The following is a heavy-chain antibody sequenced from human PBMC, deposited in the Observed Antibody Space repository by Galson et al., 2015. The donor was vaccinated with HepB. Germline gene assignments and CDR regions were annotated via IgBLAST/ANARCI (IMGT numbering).Heavy chain of an antibody. V-gene: IGHV1-18*01. D-gene: IGHD3-9*01. J-gene: IGHJ4*02. CDR2: ISTYNDNT. CDR1: GYTFTSYG. CDR3: ATARYPTSAPDY. Sequence: SVKVSCKASGYTFTSYGISWVRQAPGQGLEWMGWISTYNDNTNYALKLQGRVTMTTDTSTSTVYMELRSLRSDDTAVYYCATARYPTSAPDYWGQGTLVPVSS.